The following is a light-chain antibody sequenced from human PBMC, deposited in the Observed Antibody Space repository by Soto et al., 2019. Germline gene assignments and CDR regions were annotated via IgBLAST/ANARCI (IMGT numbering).Light chain of an antibody. Sequence: IVRTLSTATLSVSPGERATLSCRASQSVSSNLAWYQQKPGQAPRLLIYDASNRATGIPARFSGSGSGTDFTLTISSLEPEDFAVYSCQQRSNLITFGQGTRLEIK. V-gene: IGKV3-11*01. CDR3: QQRSNLIT. CDR2: DAS. CDR1: QSVSSN. J-gene: IGKJ5*01.